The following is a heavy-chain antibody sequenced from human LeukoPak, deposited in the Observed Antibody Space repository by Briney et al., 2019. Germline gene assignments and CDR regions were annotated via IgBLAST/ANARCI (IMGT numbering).Heavy chain of an antibody. J-gene: IGHJ4*02. CDR2: INPNSGGT. Sequence: ASVKVSCKASGYTFTGYYMHWVRQAPGQGLEWMGWINPNSGGTNYAQKFQGRVTMTRDTSISTAYMELSRLRSDDTAVYYCARVSGWNPLEAANLGHWGQGTLVTVSA. V-gene: IGHV1-2*02. CDR1: GYTFTGYY. D-gene: IGHD6-19*01. CDR3: ARVSGWNPLEAANLGH.